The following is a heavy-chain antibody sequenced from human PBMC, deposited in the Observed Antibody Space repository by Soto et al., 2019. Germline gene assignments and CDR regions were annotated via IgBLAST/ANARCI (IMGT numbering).Heavy chain of an antibody. J-gene: IGHJ4*02. CDR2: ISYDGSNK. Sequence: QVQLVESGGGVVQPGRSLRLSCAASGFTFSSYGMHWVRQAPGKGLEWVAIISYDGSNKYYADSVKGRFTISRDNSKNALYVQMNSMRGEDTAVYYCASAGKHYFGSGSYSTYYFDCWGQGTLVTVSS. V-gene: IGHV3-30*03. CDR1: GFTFSSYG. CDR3: ASAGKHYFGSGSYSTYYFDC. D-gene: IGHD3-10*01.